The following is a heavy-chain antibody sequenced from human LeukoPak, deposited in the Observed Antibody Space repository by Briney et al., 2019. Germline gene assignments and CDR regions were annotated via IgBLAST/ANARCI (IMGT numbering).Heavy chain of an antibody. V-gene: IGHV4-59*12. D-gene: IGHD3-10*01. CDR1: GGSISSYY. CDR3: ARGYFYGSGRGDYFDY. J-gene: IGHJ4*02. CDR2: IYYSGST. Sequence: PSETLSLTCTVSGGSISSYYWSWIRQPPGKGLEWIGYIYYSGSTNYNPSLKSRVTISVDTSKNQFSLNLSSVTAADTAVYYCARGYFYGSGRGDYFDYWGQGTLVTVSS.